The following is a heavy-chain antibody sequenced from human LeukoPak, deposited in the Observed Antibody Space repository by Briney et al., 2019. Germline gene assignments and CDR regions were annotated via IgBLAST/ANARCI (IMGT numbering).Heavy chain of an antibody. J-gene: IGHJ4*02. CDR1: GFTFRSYD. CDR3: ATEMAGYCSSTNCPDY. V-gene: IGHV3-30*04. Sequence: GGSLRLSCAASGFTFRSYDMHWVRQAPGKGLEWVAVISYDGTNKHYANSVKGRFTISRDNSKNTLYLQMNSLRAEDTAVYYCATEMAGYCSSTNCPDYWGQGTLVTVSS. CDR2: ISYDGTNK. D-gene: IGHD2-2*01.